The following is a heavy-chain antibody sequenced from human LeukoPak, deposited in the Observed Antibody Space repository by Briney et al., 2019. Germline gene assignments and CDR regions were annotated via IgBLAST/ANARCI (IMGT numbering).Heavy chain of an antibody. CDR1: GFTFSSYA. Sequence: GGSLRLSCAASGFTFSSYAMSWVRQAPGKGLEWVSAISGSGGSAYYADSVKGRFTISRDNSKNTLYLQMNSLRAEDTAVYYCAKTQREWLVHVHFDYWGQGTLVTVSS. CDR3: AKTQREWLVHVHFDY. V-gene: IGHV3-23*01. J-gene: IGHJ4*02. D-gene: IGHD6-19*01. CDR2: ISGSGGSA.